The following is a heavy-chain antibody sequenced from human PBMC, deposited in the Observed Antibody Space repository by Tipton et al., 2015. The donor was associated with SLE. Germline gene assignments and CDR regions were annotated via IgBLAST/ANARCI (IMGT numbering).Heavy chain of an antibody. Sequence: TLSLTCAVYGGSFSGYYWSWFRQPPGKGLEWIGEINQSGSATYNPSLKSRVTVSPDTSKTQFSLQLRSVTAADTAVYYCARNLAAVTGWYFDLWGRGTRVAVSS. V-gene: IGHV4-34*01. D-gene: IGHD6-13*01. CDR3: ARNLAAVTGWYFDL. CDR2: INQSGSA. J-gene: IGHJ2*01. CDR1: GGSFSGYY.